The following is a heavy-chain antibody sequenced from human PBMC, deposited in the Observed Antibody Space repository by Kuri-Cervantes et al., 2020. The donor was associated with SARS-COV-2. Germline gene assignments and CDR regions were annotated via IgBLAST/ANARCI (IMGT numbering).Heavy chain of an antibody. V-gene: IGHV3-21*01. J-gene: IGHJ4*02. CDR1: GFTFSSYS. D-gene: IGHD4-11*01. Sequence: GESLKISCAASGFTFSSYSMNWVRQAPGKGLEWVSSISSSSSYIYYADSVKGRFTISRDHAKNSLYLQMNSLRAEDTAVYYCARVTTVTEGYWGQGTLVTVSS. CDR3: ARVTTVTEGY. CDR2: ISSSSSYI.